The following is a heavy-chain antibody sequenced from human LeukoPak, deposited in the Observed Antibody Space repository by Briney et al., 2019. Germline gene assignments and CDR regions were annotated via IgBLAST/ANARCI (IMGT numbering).Heavy chain of an antibody. CDR3: ARWVAATPYYFDY. J-gene: IGHJ4*02. CDR2: IIPILGIA. CDR1: GGTFSSYD. V-gene: IGHV1-69*04. Sequence: ASVKVSCKASGGTFSSYDISWVRQAPGQGLEWMGRIIPILGIANYAQKFQGRVTITADKSTSTAYMELSSLRSEDTAVYYCARWVAATPYYFDYWGQGTLVTVSS. D-gene: IGHD2-15*01.